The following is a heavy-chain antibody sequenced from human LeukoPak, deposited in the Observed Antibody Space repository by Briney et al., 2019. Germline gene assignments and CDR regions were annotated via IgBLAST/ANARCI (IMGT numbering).Heavy chain of an antibody. CDR1: GYTFTIYG. CDR2: ISAYNGTT. J-gene: IGHJ4*02. CDR3: AKNEAPDPGLPKVYYFDY. Sequence: ASVKVSCKASGYTFTIYGISWVRQHPGQGLEWMGWISAYNGTTNYAQKLKGRVTMTTDTSTSTAYMELRSLRSDDTAVYYCAKNEAPDPGLPKVYYFDYWGQGTLVTVSS. V-gene: IGHV1-18*01. D-gene: IGHD2-15*01.